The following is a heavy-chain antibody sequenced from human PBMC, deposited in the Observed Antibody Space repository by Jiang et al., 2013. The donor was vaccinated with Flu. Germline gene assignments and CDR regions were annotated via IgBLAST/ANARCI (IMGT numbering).Heavy chain of an antibody. CDR1: SSYY. Sequence: SSYYWRLDPAAPTGRDWSGLGISITWEHQLQPSLKSRVTISVDTSKNQFSLKLSSVTAADTAVYYCARRYDSSGYYYVFDYWGQGTLVTVSS. CDR3: ARRYDSSGYYYVFDY. J-gene: IGHJ4*02. V-gene: IGHV4-59*08. CDR2: SITWEH. D-gene: IGHD3-22*01.